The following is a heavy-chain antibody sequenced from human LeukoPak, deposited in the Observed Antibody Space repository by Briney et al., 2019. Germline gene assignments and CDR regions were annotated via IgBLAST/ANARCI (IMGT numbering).Heavy chain of an antibody. CDR1: GGSFSGYY. V-gene: IGHV4-34*01. Sequence: PSETLSLTCAVYGGSFSGYYWSWIRQPPGKGLEWIGEINHSGSTNYNPSLKSRVTISVDTSKNQFSLKLSSVTAADTAVYYCARGLNSMDVWGEGTTVTVSS. J-gene: IGHJ6*04. CDR2: INHSGST. CDR3: ARGLNSMDV.